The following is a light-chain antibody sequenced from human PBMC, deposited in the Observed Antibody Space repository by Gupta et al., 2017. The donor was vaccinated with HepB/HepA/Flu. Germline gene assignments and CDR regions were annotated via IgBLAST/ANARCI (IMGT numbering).Light chain of an antibody. CDR1: SGDDNYD. CDR3: QTWATGIRV. J-gene: IGLJ3*02. CDR2: IDRDGSH. V-gene: IGLV4-69*01. Sequence: QVVLTQSPSASASLGASVKITCTLDSGDDNYDIAWHQQQPEKGPPYLRMIDRDGSHTKGDDIPDRFSGSASGAARSLTISSLQAEDEYYYYCQTWATGIRVFGGGTRMTVL.